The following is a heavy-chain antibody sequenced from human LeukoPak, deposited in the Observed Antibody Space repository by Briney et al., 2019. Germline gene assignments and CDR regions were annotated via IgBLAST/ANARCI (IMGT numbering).Heavy chain of an antibody. Sequence: GGSLRLSCAASGFTFSNYGMHWVRRAQGKALEWVTFIRYDGSKKYYADSVKGRFTISRYSAKNSQYLQMNSLRAEDMALYYCAKDMYYDSSGYLPYWGQGTLVTVPS. J-gene: IGHJ4*02. D-gene: IGHD3-22*01. CDR3: AKDMYYDSSGYLPY. CDR1: GFTFSNYG. CDR2: IRYDGSKK. V-gene: IGHV3-30*02.